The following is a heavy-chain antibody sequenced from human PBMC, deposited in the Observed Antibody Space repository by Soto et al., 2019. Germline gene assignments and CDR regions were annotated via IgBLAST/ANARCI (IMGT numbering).Heavy chain of an antibody. CDR1: GGSFSGYY. Sequence: SETLSLTCAVYGGSFSGYYWSWIRQPPGKGLEWIGEINHSGSTNYNPSLKSRVTISVDTSKNQFSLKLSSVTAADTAVYYCARALSGTLHYYGMDVWGQGTTVTVSS. CDR2: INHSGST. J-gene: IGHJ6*02. V-gene: IGHV4-34*01. D-gene: IGHD1-26*01. CDR3: ARALSGTLHYYGMDV.